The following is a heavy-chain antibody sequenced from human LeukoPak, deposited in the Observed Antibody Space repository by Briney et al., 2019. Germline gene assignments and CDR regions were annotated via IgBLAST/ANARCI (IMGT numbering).Heavy chain of an antibody. Sequence: EAGGSLRLSCAASGFTFSSYWMSWVRQAPGKGLEWVANIKQDGSEKYYVDSVKGRFTISRDNAKNSLYLQMNSLRAEDTAVYYCARDSQLWFGDSYYGMDVWGQGTTVTVSS. V-gene: IGHV3-7*01. D-gene: IGHD3-10*01. CDR3: ARDSQLWFGDSYYGMDV. CDR2: IKQDGSEK. J-gene: IGHJ6*02. CDR1: GFTFSSYW.